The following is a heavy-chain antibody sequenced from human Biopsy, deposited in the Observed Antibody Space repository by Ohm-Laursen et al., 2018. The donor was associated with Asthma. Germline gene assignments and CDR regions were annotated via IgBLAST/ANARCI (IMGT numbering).Heavy chain of an antibody. D-gene: IGHD5-12*01. J-gene: IGHJ4*02. CDR2: FNPSGGST. CDR3: ARPSGSNPHYFDY. Sequence: ASVKVSCKASGYSFTSVYIHWVRQAPGQGLEWMGIFNPSGGSTSYAQKFQGRVTMTRDTSTSTVYMELSSLRSEDTAVYYCARPSGSNPHYFDYWGQGTLVTVSS. CDR1: GYSFTSVY. V-gene: IGHV1-46*01.